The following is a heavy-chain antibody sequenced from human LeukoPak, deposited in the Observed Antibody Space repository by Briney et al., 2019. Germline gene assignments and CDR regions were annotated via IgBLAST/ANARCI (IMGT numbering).Heavy chain of an antibody. J-gene: IGHJ4*02. D-gene: IGHD6-19*01. Sequence: SETLSLTCTVSGGSISSSSYYWGWIRQPRGKGLEWIGSIYYCGSTYYNPSLKSRDTISIDTSKRQFSLNLSSVTAPDTAFYYCATWNSSGGYYFDYGGQGTRVTVSS. CDR1: GGSISSSSYY. V-gene: IGHV4-39*01. CDR2: IYYCGST. CDR3: ATWNSSGGYYFDY.